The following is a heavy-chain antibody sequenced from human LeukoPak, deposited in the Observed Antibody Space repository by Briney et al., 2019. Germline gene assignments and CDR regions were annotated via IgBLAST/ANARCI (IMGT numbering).Heavy chain of an antibody. V-gene: IGHV3-33*01. CDR3: ARNQDYGVYNSVGAFDI. Sequence: GRSLRLSCAASGFTFSSYGMHWVRQAPGKGLEWVAVIWNDGSNKYYADSVKGRFTISRDNSKNTLYLQMNSLRAEDTAVYYCARNQDYGVYNSVGAFDIWGQGTMVTVS. J-gene: IGHJ3*02. CDR2: IWNDGSNK. CDR1: GFTFSSYG. D-gene: IGHD4-17*01.